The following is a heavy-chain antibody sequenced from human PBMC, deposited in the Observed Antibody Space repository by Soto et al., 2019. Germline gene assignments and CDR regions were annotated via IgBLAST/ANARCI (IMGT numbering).Heavy chain of an antibody. D-gene: IGHD6-13*01. J-gene: IGHJ4*02. CDR3: ARVLSMRTSGYSSSWYYGY. Sequence: PGGSLRLSCAASGFTLSGYAMDWVCQAPGKGLEYVSGISSNGVGTYYANSVQGRLTISRDNSKNTVYLQMGSLRPEDMAVYYCARVLSMRTSGYSSSWYYGYWGQGTLVTVSS. V-gene: IGHV3-64*01. CDR2: ISSNGVGT. CDR1: GFTLSGYA.